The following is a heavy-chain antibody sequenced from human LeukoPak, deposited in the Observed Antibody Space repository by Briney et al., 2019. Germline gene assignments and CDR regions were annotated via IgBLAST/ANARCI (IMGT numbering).Heavy chain of an antibody. CDR3: SRGQQWFDP. J-gene: IGHJ5*02. CDR1: GGSISSSSYY. CDR2: IYYSGGT. V-gene: IGHV4-39*01. Sequence: SETLSLTCTVSGGSISSSSYYWGWIRQPPGKGLEWIGSIYYSGGTYYNPSLKSRVTISVDTSKNQFSLKLSSVTAADTAVYYCSRGQQWFDPWGQGTLVTVSS.